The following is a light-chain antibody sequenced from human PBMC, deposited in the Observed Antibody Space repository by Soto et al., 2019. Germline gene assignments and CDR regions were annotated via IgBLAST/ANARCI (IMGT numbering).Light chain of an antibody. CDR3: QHYDTSPLYT. CDR1: QSISSTY. J-gene: IGKJ2*01. CDR2: VAS. V-gene: IGKV3-20*01. Sequence: EIVLTQSPGTLSLSPGNSATLSCRASQSISSTYLAWYQQKPGQAPRLLIYVASSRATGIPDRFSGSGSGTDFTLTISRLEPEDFVVYYCQHYDTSPLYTFGQGTKLEIK.